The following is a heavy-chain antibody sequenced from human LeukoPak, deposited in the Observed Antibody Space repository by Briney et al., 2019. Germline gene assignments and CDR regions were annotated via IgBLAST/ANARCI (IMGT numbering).Heavy chain of an antibody. D-gene: IGHD3-22*01. V-gene: IGHV3-33*06. CDR2: IWYDGSNK. CDR1: GFTFSDYG. J-gene: IGHJ4*02. CDR3: AKGSYYDSSGSFYFDY. Sequence: GGSLRLSCTASGFTFSDYGMHWVRQPPGKGLEWVAIIWYDGSNKKYEDSVKGRFTISRDNSKNTLYVQVNSLGTEDTAAYYCAKGSYYDSSGSFYFDYWGQGTLVTVSS.